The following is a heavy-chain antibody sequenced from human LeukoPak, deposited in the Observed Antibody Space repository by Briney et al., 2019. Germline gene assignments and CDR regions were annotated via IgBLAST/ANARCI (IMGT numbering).Heavy chain of an antibody. D-gene: IGHD5-18*01. V-gene: IGHV4-61*02. Sequence: SQTLSLTCTVSGGSISSGGYYWSWIRQPAGKGLEWIGRIYTSGNTNYNPSLKSRVTISVDTSKNQFSLKLSSVTAADMAVYYCAREGGYSYGDAPLHFDYWGQGTLVTVSS. CDR3: AREGGYSYGDAPLHFDY. CDR1: GGSISSGGYY. J-gene: IGHJ4*02. CDR2: IYTSGNT.